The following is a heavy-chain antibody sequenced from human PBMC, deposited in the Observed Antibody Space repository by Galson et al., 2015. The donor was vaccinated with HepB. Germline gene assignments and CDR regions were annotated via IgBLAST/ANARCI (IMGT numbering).Heavy chain of an antibody. D-gene: IGHD6-13*01. J-gene: IGHJ4*02. CDR2: ISYDGSNK. Sequence: SLRLSCAASGFSFSIYAMHWVRQTPGKGLEWVAIISYDGSNKYYADSAKGRFTISRDNSKNTLYLQMDSLRVEDTALYYCARVRDPTRWPAEFDYWGQGILVTVSS. CDR3: ARVRDPTRWPAEFDY. CDR1: GFSFSIYA. V-gene: IGHV3-30*04.